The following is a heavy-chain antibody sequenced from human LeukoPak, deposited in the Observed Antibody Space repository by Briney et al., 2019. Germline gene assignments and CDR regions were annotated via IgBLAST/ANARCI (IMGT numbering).Heavy chain of an antibody. J-gene: IGHJ5*02. V-gene: IGHV3-74*01. D-gene: IGHD3-10*01. CDR1: GFTFSSYG. CDR2: INTDGSST. CDR3: ARGSMVRPTWFDP. Sequence: GGSLRLSCAASGFTFSSYGMSWVRQAPGKGLVWVSRINTDGSSTTYADSVKGRFTISRDNAKNTLYLQMNSLRAEDTAVYYCARGSMVRPTWFDPWGQGTLVTVSS.